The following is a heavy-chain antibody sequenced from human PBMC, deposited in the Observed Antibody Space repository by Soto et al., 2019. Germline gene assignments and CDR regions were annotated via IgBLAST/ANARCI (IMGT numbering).Heavy chain of an antibody. Sequence: EVQLVESGGGLVQPGGSLRLSCAASGFTFSSYYMSWVRQAQGKGLEWVANVNEDGSEKYYVDSVKGRFTVSRDNAKNSLYLHMNSLRAEDTAVYYCARGSAYSDYDLEYWGQGTLVTVSS. CDR3: ARGSAYSDYDLEY. CDR1: GFTFSSYY. D-gene: IGHD4-17*01. CDR2: VNEDGSEK. J-gene: IGHJ4*02. V-gene: IGHV3-7*03.